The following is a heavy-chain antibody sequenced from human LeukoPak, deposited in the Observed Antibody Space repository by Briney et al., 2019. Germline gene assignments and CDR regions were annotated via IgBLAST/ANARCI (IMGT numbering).Heavy chain of an antibody. J-gene: IGHJ4*02. CDR1: GFTFSSYG. CDR3: ARDARYSSSWYYFDY. CDR2: IWYDGSNK. D-gene: IGHD6-13*01. V-gene: IGHV3-33*01. Sequence: SGGSLRLSCAASGFTFSSYGMHGVRQAPGKGLEWVAVIWYDGSNKYYADSVKGRFTISRDNSKNTLYLQMNSLRAEDTAVYYCARDARYSSSWYYFDYWGQGTLVTVSS.